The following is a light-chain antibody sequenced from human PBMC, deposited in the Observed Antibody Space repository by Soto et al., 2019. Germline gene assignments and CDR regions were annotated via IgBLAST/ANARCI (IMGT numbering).Light chain of an antibody. CDR2: SNN. CDR1: SSNIGSNT. V-gene: IGLV1-44*01. Sequence: QSVLTQPPSASGTPGQRVTISCSGSSSNIGSNTVNWYQQLPETAPKLLIYSNNQRPSGVPDRFSGSKSGTSASLAISGLQSEDEADYYCAAWDDSLNGLWVFGGGTKVTVL. J-gene: IGLJ3*02. CDR3: AAWDDSLNGLWV.